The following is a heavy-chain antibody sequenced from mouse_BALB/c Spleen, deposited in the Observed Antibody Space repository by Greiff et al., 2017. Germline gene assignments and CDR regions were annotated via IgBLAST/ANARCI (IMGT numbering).Heavy chain of an antibody. D-gene: IGHD2-3*01. CDR2: IDPANGNT. J-gene: IGHJ3*01. V-gene: IGHV14-3*02. CDR3: ASSDGYGGFAY. Sequence: EVQLQQSGAELVKPGASVKLSCTASGFNIKDTYMHRVKQRPEQGLEWIGRIDPANGNTKYDPKFQGKATITADTSSNTAYLQLSSLTSEDTAVYYCASSDGYGGFAYWGQGTLVTVSA. CDR1: GFNIKDTY.